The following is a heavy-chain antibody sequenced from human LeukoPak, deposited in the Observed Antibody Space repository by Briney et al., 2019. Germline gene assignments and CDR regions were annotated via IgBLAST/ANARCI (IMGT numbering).Heavy chain of an antibody. V-gene: IGHV1-2*02. CDR3: ARDPGYLQPDY. J-gene: IGHJ4*02. CDR2: VNPDRGVT. Sequence: ASVKVSCKASGYSFTTYWIHWVRQAPGQGLEWMGCVNPDRGVTGYAQTFQGRVTMTRDTSINTAYMHLSSLGPDDTAVYFCARDPGYLQPDYWGQGTLVTVPS. CDR1: GYSFTTYW. D-gene: IGHD1-1*01.